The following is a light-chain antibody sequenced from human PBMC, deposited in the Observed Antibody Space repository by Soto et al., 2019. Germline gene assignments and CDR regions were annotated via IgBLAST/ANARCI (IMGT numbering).Light chain of an antibody. J-gene: IGKJ3*01. Sequence: EIVLTQSPGTLSLSPGERATLSCRASQSVSSYLAWYHQKPGQPPRLLIYGASTRATGIPDRFSGSGSGTDFTLTISRLEPEDFGVYYCHQYGNSYTFGPGTKVEIK. CDR2: GAS. CDR1: QSVSSY. CDR3: HQYGNSYT. V-gene: IGKV3-20*01.